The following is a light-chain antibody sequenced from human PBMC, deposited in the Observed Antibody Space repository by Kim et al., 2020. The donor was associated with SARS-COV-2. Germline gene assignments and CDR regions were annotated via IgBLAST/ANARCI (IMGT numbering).Light chain of an antibody. CDR3: QVWDSSTDHVVV. Sequence: SYELTQPPSVSVAPGKTARITCEGNNIGTRSVNWYQQRLGQAPVMVISYDNDRPSGIPERFSGSYSGKTATLTITKVAAEEEADYYCQVWDSSTDHVVVFGEGTQLTVL. V-gene: IGLV3-21*01. J-gene: IGLJ2*01. CDR1: NIGTRS. CDR2: YDN.